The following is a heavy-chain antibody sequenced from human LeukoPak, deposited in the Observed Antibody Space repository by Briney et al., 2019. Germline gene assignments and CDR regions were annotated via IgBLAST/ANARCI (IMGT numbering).Heavy chain of an antibody. V-gene: IGHV3-30-3*01. CDR1: GFTFSRYA. D-gene: IGHD3-10*01. Sequence: GGSLRLSCAASGFTFSRYAMHWVRQAPGKGPEWVAVISYDGSNEYYAESVKGRFTISRDSSENTLYLEMNSLRVEDTAVYYCARVGYYSSGPFSYFDYWGQGTLVTVSS. CDR2: ISYDGSNE. CDR3: ARVGYYSSGPFSYFDY. J-gene: IGHJ4*02.